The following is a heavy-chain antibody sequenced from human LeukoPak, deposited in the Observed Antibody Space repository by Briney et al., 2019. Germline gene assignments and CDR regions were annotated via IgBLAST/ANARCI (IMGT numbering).Heavy chain of an antibody. CDR1: GFTFSNAW. D-gene: IGHD3-10*01. J-gene: IGHJ4*02. V-gene: IGHV3-15*01. CDR3: TRLGLGFGEVGFDY. CDR2: IKSNTDGGTS. Sequence: GGSLRLSCAASGFTFSNAWMSWVRQAQGQGLEWDGRIKSNTDGGTSDYLAPVKGRFTISRDDSKNTLYLQMNSLKTEDTAVYYCTRLGLGFGEVGFDYWGQGTLVTVSS.